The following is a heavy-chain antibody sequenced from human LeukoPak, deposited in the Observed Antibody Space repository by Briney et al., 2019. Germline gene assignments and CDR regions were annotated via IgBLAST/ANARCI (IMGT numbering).Heavy chain of an antibody. D-gene: IGHD3-22*01. CDR3: ATDYYDSSGLGAFDI. Sequence: GGSLRLSCAASGFTFSNYWVHWFRQAPGKGLVWVSSISSSSSYIYYADSVKGRFTISRDNAKNSLYLQMNSLRAEDTAVYYRATDYYDSSGLGAFDIWGQGTMVTVSS. CDR2: ISSSSSYI. V-gene: IGHV3-21*01. CDR1: GFTFSNYW. J-gene: IGHJ3*02.